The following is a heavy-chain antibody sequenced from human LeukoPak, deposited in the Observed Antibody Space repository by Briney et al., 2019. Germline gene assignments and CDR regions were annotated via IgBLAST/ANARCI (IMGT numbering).Heavy chain of an antibody. CDR2: INAGYGDT. CDR1: GYTFTSYA. D-gene: IGHD7-27*01. Sequence: GASVKVSCKASGYTFTSYAMHWVRQAPGQRLEWMGWINAGYGDTKYSQEFQGRVTITRDTSASTAYMELSSLRSEDTAVYYCARDHDLTGTYEYLKYWGQGTLVTVSS. CDR3: ARDHDLTGTYEYLKY. V-gene: IGHV1-3*03. J-gene: IGHJ1*01.